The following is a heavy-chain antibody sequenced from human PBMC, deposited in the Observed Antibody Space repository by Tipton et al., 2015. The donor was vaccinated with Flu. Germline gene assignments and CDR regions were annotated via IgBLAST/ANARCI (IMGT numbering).Heavy chain of an antibody. CDR1: GFTLSGYY. CDR2: ISGGGSIM. CDR3: TRKVGDI. Sequence: SLRLSCAASGFTLSGYYMSWIRQAPGKGLEWVSYISGGGSIMYYADSVKGRFTISRDNAKNSLYLQMNSLRAEDTAFYYCTRKVGDIWGQGTMVTVSS. V-gene: IGHV3-11*01. J-gene: IGHJ3*02. D-gene: IGHD1-26*01.